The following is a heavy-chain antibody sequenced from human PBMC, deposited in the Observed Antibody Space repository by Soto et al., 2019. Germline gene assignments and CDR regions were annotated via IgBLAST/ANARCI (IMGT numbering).Heavy chain of an antibody. CDR2: INHSGST. V-gene: IGHV4-34*01. CDR1: GGSFSGYY. CDR3: AIGNDEGDYGAFDI. D-gene: IGHD4-17*01. Sequence: SETLSLTCAVYGGSFSGYYWSWIRQPPGKGLQWIGEINHSGSTNYNPSLKSRVTISVDTSKNQFSLKLSSVTAADTAVYYCAIGNDEGDYGAFDIWGQGTMVTVSS. J-gene: IGHJ3*02.